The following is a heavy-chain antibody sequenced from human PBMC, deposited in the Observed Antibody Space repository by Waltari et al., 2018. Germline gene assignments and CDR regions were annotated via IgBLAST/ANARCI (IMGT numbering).Heavy chain of an antibody. CDR3: ARDFRGEYYFDY. CDR1: GGSISSGGYY. J-gene: IGHJ4*02. D-gene: IGHD3-16*01. V-gene: IGHV4-31*03. CDR2: IYYSGST. Sequence: QVQLQESGPGLVKPSQTLSLTCTVSGGSISSGGYYWSCIRQHPGKGLEWIGYIYYSGSTYYNPSLKSRVTISVDTSKNQFSLKLSSVTAADTAVYYCARDFRGEYYFDYWGQGTLVTVSS.